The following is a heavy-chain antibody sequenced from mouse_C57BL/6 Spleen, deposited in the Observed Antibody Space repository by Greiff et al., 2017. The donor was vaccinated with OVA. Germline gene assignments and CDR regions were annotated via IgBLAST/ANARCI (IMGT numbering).Heavy chain of an antibody. CDR3: ARSGPYAMDY. V-gene: IGHV1-52*01. CDR2: IDPSDSET. CDR1: GYTFTSYW. D-gene: IGHD3-2*02. Sequence: VQPQQPGAELVRPGSSVKLSCKASGYTFTSYWMHWVKQRPIQGLEWIGNIDPSDSETHYNQKFKDKATLTVDKSSSTAYMQLSSLTSEDSAVYYCARSGPYAMDYWGQGTSVTVSS. J-gene: IGHJ4*01.